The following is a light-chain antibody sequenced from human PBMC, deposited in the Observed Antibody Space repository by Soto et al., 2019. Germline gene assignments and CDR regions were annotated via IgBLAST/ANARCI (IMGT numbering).Light chain of an antibody. Sequence: SEVTLTLSPKYRATLSCRASQSVTSNALAWSQQKPGQAPRLLIYCTSTRATGIPDSLCGSGSATAVSPPIIRIVQAEDGVRYCRPYGRCQLKTFGQGTRLDI. CDR1: QSVTSNA. J-gene: IGKJ1*01. CDR3: RPYGRCQLKT. CDR2: CTS. V-gene: IGKV3-20*01.